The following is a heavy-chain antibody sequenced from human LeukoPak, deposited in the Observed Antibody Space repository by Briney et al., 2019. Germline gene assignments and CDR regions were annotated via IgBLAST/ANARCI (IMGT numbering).Heavy chain of an antibody. D-gene: IGHD3-10*01. CDR3: ARRYYNVGDY. J-gene: IGHJ4*02. Sequence: SGGSLRLSCAASGFTFSDYDMHWVRQATGKGLEWASAIGTAGDTYYTGSVKGRFTISRENAKNSLYLQMNSLRAGDTAVYYCARRYYNVGDYWGQGTLVTVSS. V-gene: IGHV3-13*01. CDR1: GFTFSDYD. CDR2: IGTAGDT.